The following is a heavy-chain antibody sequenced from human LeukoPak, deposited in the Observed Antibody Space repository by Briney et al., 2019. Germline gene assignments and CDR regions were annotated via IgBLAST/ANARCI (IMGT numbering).Heavy chain of an antibody. CDR1: GFTFSNYA. D-gene: IGHD6-19*01. CDR3: AKDDHITVGHFDY. V-gene: IGHV3-23*01. Sequence: PGGSLKLSCAASGFTFSNYAMTWVRQAPGKGLEWVSAISGSASSTYYAGSVKGRFTISRDNSKSTLYLKMSLLRAEDTAVYFCAKDDHITVGHFDYWGQGALVTVSS. J-gene: IGHJ4*02. CDR2: ISGSASST.